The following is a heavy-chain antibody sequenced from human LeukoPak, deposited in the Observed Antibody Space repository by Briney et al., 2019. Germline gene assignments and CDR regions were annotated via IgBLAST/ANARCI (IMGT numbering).Heavy chain of an antibody. CDR3: AIALWFGELLSGHDAFDI. D-gene: IGHD3-10*01. J-gene: IGHJ3*02. Sequence: SVKVSCKASGGTFSSYAISWVRQAPGQGLEWMGRIIPILGIANYAQKFQGRVTITADKSTSTAYMELSSLRSEDTAVYYCAIALWFGELLSGHDAFDIWGQGTMVTVSS. V-gene: IGHV1-69*04. CDR1: GGTFSSYA. CDR2: IIPILGIA.